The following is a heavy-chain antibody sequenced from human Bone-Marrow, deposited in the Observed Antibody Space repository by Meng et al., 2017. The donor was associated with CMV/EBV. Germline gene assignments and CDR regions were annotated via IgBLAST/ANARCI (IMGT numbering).Heavy chain of an antibody. J-gene: IGHJ6*02. CDR2: IYYSGST. D-gene: IGHD2-2*01. Sequence: SETLSLTCTVSGYSISSGYYWGWIRQPPGKGLEWIGSIYYSGSTYYNPSLKSRVTISVDTSKNQFSLKLSSVTAADTAVYYCASITNDIVVVPAARMDVWGQGTTVTVSS. CDR1: GYSISSGYY. V-gene: IGHV4-38-2*02. CDR3: ASITNDIVVVPAARMDV.